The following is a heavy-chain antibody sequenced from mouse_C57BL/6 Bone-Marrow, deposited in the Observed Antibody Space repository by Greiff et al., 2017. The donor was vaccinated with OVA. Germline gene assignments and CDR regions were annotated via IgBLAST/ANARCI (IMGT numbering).Heavy chain of an antibody. CDR2: IYPGSGST. J-gene: IGHJ3*01. CDR3: ARVNYGSSYVAY. CDR1: GYTFTSYW. D-gene: IGHD1-1*01. Sequence: VQLQQPGAELVKPGASVKMSCKASGYTFTSYWITWVKQRPGQGLEWIGDIYPGSGSTNYNEKFKSKATLTVDASSSTAYMQLSSLTSEDSAVYYCARVNYGSSYVAYWGQGTLVTVSA. V-gene: IGHV1-55*01.